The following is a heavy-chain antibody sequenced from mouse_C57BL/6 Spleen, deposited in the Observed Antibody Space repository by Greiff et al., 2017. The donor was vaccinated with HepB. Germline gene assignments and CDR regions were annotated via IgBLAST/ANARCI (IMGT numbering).Heavy chain of an antibody. J-gene: IGHJ3*01. Sequence: EVMLVESGGGLVKPGGSLKLSCAASGFTFSSYAMSWVRQTPEKRLEWVATISDGGSYTYYPDNVKGRFTISRDNAKNNLYLQMSHLKSEDTAMYYCARAPYDYDGAWFAYWGQGTLVTVSA. CDR3: ARAPYDYDGAWFAY. V-gene: IGHV5-4*03. CDR2: ISDGGSYT. CDR1: GFTFSSYA. D-gene: IGHD2-4*01.